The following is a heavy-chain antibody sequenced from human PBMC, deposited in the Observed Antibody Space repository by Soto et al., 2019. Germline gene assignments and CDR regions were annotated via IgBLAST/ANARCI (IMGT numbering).Heavy chain of an antibody. D-gene: IGHD7-27*01. J-gene: IGHJ4*02. CDR2: ISFDGRDK. Sequence: QMQLVESGGGVVQPGRSLRLSCVGSGPTFSGYVMHWVRQAPGKGLEWVAVISFDGRDKYYADSVRGRFSISRDNSHSTLYLQMNSLSAEDTAVYYCARGKDLWGQLDYWGQGTLVTVSS. CDR3: ARGKDLWGQLDY. V-gene: IGHV3-30*04. CDR1: GPTFSGYV.